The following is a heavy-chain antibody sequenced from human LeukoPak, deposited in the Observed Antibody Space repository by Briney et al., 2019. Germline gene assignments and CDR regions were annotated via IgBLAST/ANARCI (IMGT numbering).Heavy chain of an antibody. CDR1: VYPFNNFG. CDR2: ISGHNGDT. D-gene: IGHD2-21*01. J-gene: IGHJ4*02. CDR3: ARGNGHIVVVSALPDF. Sequence: ASVKVSCTTSVYPFNNFGVNWVRQAPGQGLEWMGWISGHNGDTRYAQRFQGRVTLTTDTSASTAYMELWSLTSDDTAVYYCARGNGHIVVVSALPDFWGQGTLVTVSS. V-gene: IGHV1-18*01.